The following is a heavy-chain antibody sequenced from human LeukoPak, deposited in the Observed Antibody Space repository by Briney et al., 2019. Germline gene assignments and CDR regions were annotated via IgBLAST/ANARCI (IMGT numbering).Heavy chain of an antibody. CDR2: MNPNSGNT. V-gene: IGHV1-8*03. CDR1: GYTFTSYD. D-gene: IGHD3-3*01. CDR3: ARIGLSGYLYYFVY. J-gene: IGHJ4*02. Sequence: ASVKVSCKTSGYTFTSYDINWVRQATGQGLEWMGWMNPNSGNTGYAQKFQGRVTITRNTSISTAYMELSSLRSEDTAVYYCARIGLSGYLYYFVYWGQGTLVTVSS.